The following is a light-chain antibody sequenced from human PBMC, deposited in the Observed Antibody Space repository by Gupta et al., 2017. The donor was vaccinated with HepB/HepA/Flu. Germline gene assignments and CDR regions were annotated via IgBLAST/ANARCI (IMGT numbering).Light chain of an antibody. CDR3: QSYDSSLSGSWV. J-gene: IGLJ3*02. CDR2: GNG. CDR1: SSNIGAGYD. Sequence: QSVLTQPPSVSGAPGQRVTISCTGSSSNIGAGYDVHWYQQLPGTAPKLLIYGNGNRPSGVPDRFSGSKSGTSASLAITRLQAEDEADYYCQSYDSSLSGSWVFGGGTKLTVL. V-gene: IGLV1-40*01.